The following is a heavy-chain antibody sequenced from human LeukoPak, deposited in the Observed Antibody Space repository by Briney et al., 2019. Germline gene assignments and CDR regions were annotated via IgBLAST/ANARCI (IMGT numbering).Heavy chain of an antibody. CDR2: IYDSGST. CDR3: ARDHPGRYCSTISCYSASPFDP. Sequence: PSETLSLTCTVSGGSISSYYWSWLRQPPGKGLEWIGYIYDSGSTNYNPSLKSRVTISVDTSKNQFSLKLSSVTAADTAVYYCARDHPGRYCSTISCYSASPFDPWGQGTLVTVSS. V-gene: IGHV4-59*01. CDR1: GGSISSYY. J-gene: IGHJ5*02. D-gene: IGHD2-2*02.